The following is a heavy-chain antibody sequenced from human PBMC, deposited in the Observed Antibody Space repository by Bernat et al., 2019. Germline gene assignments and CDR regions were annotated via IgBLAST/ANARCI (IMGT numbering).Heavy chain of an antibody. J-gene: IGHJ4*02. Sequence: EVQLAESGGGLVQPGGSLRLSCAASGFTFRDYWMDWVRQAPGKGPVWVSRINIDGTTTNYADSVKGRFTMSRDNAKNTVYLQMNSLRAEDMAVYYCVRDPNRRLDYWGQGTQVTVSP. CDR3: VRDPNRRLDY. D-gene: IGHD2-21*02. V-gene: IGHV3-74*01. CDR1: GFTFRDYW. CDR2: INIDGTTT.